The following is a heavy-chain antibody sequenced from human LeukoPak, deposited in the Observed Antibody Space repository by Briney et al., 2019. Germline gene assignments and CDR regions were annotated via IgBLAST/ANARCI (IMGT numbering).Heavy chain of an antibody. CDR2: INPYSGGT. CDR3: ARGAHYHDSSEGYDY. CDR1: GYTFTGYY. V-gene: IGHV1-2*02. J-gene: IGHJ4*02. D-gene: IGHD3-22*01. Sequence: ASVKVSCKASGYTFTGYYMHWVRQAPGQGLEWRGWINPYSGGTNYAQKFQGRVTMTRDTSISTAYMELSRLRSDDTAVYYCARGAHYHDSSEGYDYWGQGTLVTVSS.